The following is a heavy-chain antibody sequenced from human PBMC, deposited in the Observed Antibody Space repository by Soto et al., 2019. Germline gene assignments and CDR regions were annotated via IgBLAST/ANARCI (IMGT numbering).Heavy chain of an antibody. V-gene: IGHV4-34*01. CDR2: INHSGST. CDR1: GGSFSGYY. D-gene: IGHD2-2*01. Sequence: QVQLQQWGAGLLKPSETLSLTCAVYGGSFSGYYWSWIRQPPGKGLEWIGEINHSGSTNYNPSLKSRVTISVDTSKNQFSLKLSSVTAADTAVYYCARGRWLRTAWYQLLKGDAFDIWGQGTMVTVSS. J-gene: IGHJ3*02. CDR3: ARGRWLRTAWYQLLKGDAFDI.